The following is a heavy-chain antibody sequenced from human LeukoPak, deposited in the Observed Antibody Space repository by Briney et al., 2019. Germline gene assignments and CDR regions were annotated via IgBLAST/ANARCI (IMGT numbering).Heavy chain of an antibody. D-gene: IGHD3-9*01. CDR1: GFTFSNAW. CDR2: IKSKIDGGTT. CDR3: RYILPDY. Sequence: KPGGSLRLSCATSGFTFSNAWMGWVRQAPGKGLEWVGRIKSKIDGGTTDYAAPVKGRFTISRDDSKNTLYLQMNSLKTEDTAVYYCRYILPDYWGQGTLVTVSS. V-gene: IGHV3-15*01. J-gene: IGHJ4*02.